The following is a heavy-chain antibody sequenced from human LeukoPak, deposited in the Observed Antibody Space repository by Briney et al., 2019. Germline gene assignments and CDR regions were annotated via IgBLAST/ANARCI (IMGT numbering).Heavy chain of an antibody. CDR3: ARGVPTVLRFDP. D-gene: IGHD4-11*01. Sequence: SETLSLTRTVSGGSISSGSHYWTWIRQPAGKGLEWIGYIYYSGSTNYNPSLKSRVTISVDTSKNQFSLKLSSVTAADTAVYYCARGVPTVLRFDPWGQGTLVTVSS. CDR1: GGSISSGSHY. J-gene: IGHJ5*02. CDR2: IYYSGST. V-gene: IGHV4-61*10.